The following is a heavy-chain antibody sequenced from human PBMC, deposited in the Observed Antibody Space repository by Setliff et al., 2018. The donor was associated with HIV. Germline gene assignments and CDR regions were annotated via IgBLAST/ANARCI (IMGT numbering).Heavy chain of an antibody. CDR1: EFTLSGYS. Sequence: GGSLRLSCAASEFTLSGYSMSWVRQVPGKGLEWVSAIDPSGSRIFYSDSVKGRFTISRDNSKNTLYLQMNSLTAEDTAVYYCAKVDNGHCTSASCRDFDYWGQGTLVTVTS. J-gene: IGHJ4*02. CDR3: AKVDNGHCTSASCRDFDY. V-gene: IGHV3-23*01. CDR2: IDPSGSRI. D-gene: IGHD2-2*03.